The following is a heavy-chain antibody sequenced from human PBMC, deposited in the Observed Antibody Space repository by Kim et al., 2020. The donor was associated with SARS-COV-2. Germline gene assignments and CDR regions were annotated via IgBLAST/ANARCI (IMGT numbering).Heavy chain of an antibody. D-gene: IGHD6-19*01. V-gene: IGHV3-11*04. CDR3: ARVELRAVAVADEDY. J-gene: IGHJ4*02. Sequence: GGSLRLSCAASGFTFSDYYMSWIRQAPGKGLEWVSYISSSGSTIYYADSVKGRFTISRDNAKNSLYLQMNSLRAEDTAVYYCARVELRAVAVADEDYWGQGTLVTVSS. CDR2: ISSSGSTI. CDR1: GFTFSDYY.